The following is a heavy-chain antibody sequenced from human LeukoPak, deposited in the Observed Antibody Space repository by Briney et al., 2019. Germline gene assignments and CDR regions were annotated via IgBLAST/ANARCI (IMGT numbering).Heavy chain of an antibody. V-gene: IGHV4-59*01. CDR1: GGSISSYY. D-gene: IGHD3-10*01. CDR2: FYYSGST. J-gene: IGHJ5*02. CDR3: TRDKAPGGKRWFDP. Sequence: SETLSLTCTVSGGSISSYYWSWIRQPPGKGLEWIGYFYYSGSTNYNPSLKSRVTISVDTSKNQFSLRLSSVTAADTAIYYCTRDKAPGGKRWFDPGGQGTLVTVST.